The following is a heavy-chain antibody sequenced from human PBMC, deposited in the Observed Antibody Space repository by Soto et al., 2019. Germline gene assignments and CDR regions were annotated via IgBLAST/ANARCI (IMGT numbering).Heavy chain of an antibody. J-gene: IGHJ6*02. CDR3: AKSSTAEYYYYGMDV. V-gene: IGHV3-30*18. CDR2: ISYDGSNK. CDR1: GLTFSSYG. Sequence: QVYLVESGGGVVQPGRSLRLSWAASGLTFSSYGMHWVRQAPGKGLEWVAVISYDGSNKYYADSVKGRFTISRDNSKNTVYLQMNSLRAEDTAVYYCAKSSTAEYYYYGMDVWGQGTTVTVSS. D-gene: IGHD4-4*01.